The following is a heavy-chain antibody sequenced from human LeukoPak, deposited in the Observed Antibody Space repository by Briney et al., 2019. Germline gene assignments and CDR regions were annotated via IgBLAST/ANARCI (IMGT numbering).Heavy chain of an antibody. D-gene: IGHD5-24*01. CDR1: GFTFSNYG. J-gene: IGHJ4*02. Sequence: GGSLSLSCAASGFTFSNYGMHWVRQAPGKGLEWVAVISYDGSNKYYADSVRGRFTISRDNSKNTLYLQMDSLKTEDTAMYYCANGREMSTTPYDYWGQGTLVTVSS. CDR3: ANGREMSTTPYDY. CDR2: ISYDGSNK. V-gene: IGHV3-30*18.